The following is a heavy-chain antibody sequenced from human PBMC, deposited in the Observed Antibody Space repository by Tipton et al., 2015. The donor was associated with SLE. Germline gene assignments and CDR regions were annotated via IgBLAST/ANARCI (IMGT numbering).Heavy chain of an antibody. Sequence: QVQLVQSGAEVKKPGASVKVSCKASGYTFTGYFMQWVRQAPGQGLEWMGWINPNTGGTKNAHKFRGRVTMTRDTSITTAYMELSSLTSDDTAVYYCARGGSTYCRSTSCSDMAVWGKGTTVTVSS. J-gene: IGHJ6*03. CDR3: ARGGSTYCRSTSCSDMAV. D-gene: IGHD2-2*01. V-gene: IGHV1-2*07. CDR1: GYTFTGYF. CDR2: INPNTGGT.